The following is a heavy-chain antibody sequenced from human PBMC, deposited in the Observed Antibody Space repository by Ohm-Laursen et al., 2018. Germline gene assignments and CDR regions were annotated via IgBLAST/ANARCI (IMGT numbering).Heavy chain of an antibody. CDR1: GFAFSAYN. V-gene: IGHV3-21*01. D-gene: IGHD6-13*01. J-gene: IGHJ4*02. CDR2: ISGDVNYI. CDR3: ARDATAGGTLG. Sequence: SLRLSCTASGFAFSAYNMYWVRQAPGKGLEWVSSISGDVNYIYYADSVKGRFTISRDNAKSSLYLQMHSLRGDDTAVYYCARDATAGGTLGWGQGTLVIVSS.